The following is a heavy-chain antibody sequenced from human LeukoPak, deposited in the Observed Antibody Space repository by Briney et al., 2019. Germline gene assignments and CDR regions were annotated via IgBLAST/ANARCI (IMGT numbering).Heavy chain of an antibody. D-gene: IGHD4-17*01. CDR1: GGSISSSSYY. CDR3: ARSSSSYGDFDY. V-gene: IGHV4-39*01. CDR2: IYYSGST. Sequence: SETLSLTCTVSGGSISSSSYYWGWIRQPPGKGLEWIGSIYYSGSTYYNPSLKSRVTISVDTSKNQFSLKLSSVTAADTAVYYCARSSSSYGDFDYWGQGTLVTVSS. J-gene: IGHJ4*02.